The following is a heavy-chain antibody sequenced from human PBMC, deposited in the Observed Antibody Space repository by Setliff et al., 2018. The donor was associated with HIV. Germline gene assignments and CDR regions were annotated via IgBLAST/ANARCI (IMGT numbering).Heavy chain of an antibody. CDR1: GGSFSGYY. D-gene: IGHD6-13*01. CDR2: INHSGST. J-gene: IGHJ4*01. CDR3: ARGIAAAEGYFDY. Sequence: SETLSLTCAVYGGSFSGYYWSWIRQPPGKGLEWIGEINHSGSTNYNPSLKSRVTISVDTSKNQFSLKLTSVTPADTAVYYCARGIAAAEGYFDYWGQGTLVTVSS. V-gene: IGHV4-34*01.